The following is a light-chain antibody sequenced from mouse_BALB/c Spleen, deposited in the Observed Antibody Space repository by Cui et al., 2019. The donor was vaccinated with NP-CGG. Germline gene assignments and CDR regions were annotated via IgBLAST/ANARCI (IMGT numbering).Light chain of an antibody. CDR2: GTN. CDR3: ALWYSNHWV. Sequence: QALVTQESALTTSPGETVTLTCRSSTGAVTTINYANWVQEKPDHLFTGLIGGTNNRAPGVPARFSGSLIGDKAALTITGAQTEDEAIYFCALWYSNHWVFGGGTKLTVL. J-gene: IGLJ1*01. V-gene: IGLV1*01. CDR1: TGAVTTINY.